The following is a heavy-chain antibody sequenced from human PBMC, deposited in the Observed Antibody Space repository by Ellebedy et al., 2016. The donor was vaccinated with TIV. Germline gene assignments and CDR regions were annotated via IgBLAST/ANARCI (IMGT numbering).Heavy chain of an antibody. CDR2: IKKDGSDK. CDR1: GFTFTSFW. D-gene: IGHD4-23*01. V-gene: IGHV3-7*03. CDR3: ARGGNHFFGH. Sequence: GGSLRLSCAASGFTFTSFWMSWVRQAPGKGLDWVASIKKDGSDKYYVDSVKGRFTISRDNAKNSLYLQMNSLRAEDTAVYYCARGGNHFFGHWGQGNLVTVSS. J-gene: IGHJ4*02.